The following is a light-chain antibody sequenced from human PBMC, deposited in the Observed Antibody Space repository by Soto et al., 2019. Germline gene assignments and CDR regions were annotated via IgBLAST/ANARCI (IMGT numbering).Light chain of an antibody. CDR1: SSNIGAGYD. CDR2: GNS. V-gene: IGLV1-40*01. Sequence: QSVLTQPPSVSGAPGQRVTISCTGSSSNIGAGYDVHWYQQLPGTAPKLLIYGNSNRPSGVPDRSSGSKSGTSASLAITGLQAEDEADYYCQSYDSSLSALFGGGTKVTVL. CDR3: QSYDSSLSAL. J-gene: IGLJ3*02.